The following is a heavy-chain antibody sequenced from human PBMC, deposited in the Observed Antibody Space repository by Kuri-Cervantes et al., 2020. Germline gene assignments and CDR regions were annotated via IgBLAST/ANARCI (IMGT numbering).Heavy chain of an antibody. J-gene: IGHJ4*02. D-gene: IGHD5-12*01. CDR3: ARDQGYSGYVSALGY. Sequence: GGSLRLSCAASGFTFSDYYMSWIRQAPGKGLEWVSYISSSGSTIYYADSVKGRFTISGDNAKNSLYLQMNSLRAEDTAVYYCARDQGYSGYVSALGYWGQGTLVTVSS. CDR1: GFTFSDYY. V-gene: IGHV3-11*01. CDR2: ISSSGSTI.